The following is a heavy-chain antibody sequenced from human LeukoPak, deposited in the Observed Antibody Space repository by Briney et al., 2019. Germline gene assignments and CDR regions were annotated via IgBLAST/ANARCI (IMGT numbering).Heavy chain of an antibody. CDR3: AKDRWYCSSTSCRWDFDY. V-gene: IGHV3-23*01. D-gene: IGHD2-2*01. CDR2: ISGSGGST. CDR1: GFTFNSYG. Sequence: GRSLRLSCAASGFTFNSYGMHWVRQAPGKGLEWVSAISGSGGSTYYADSVKGRFTISRDNSKNTLYLRMNSLRAEDAAVYYCAKDRWYCSSTSCRWDFDYWGQGTLVTVSS. J-gene: IGHJ4*02.